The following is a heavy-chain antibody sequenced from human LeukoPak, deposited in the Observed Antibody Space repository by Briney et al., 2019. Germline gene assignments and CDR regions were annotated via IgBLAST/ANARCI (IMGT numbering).Heavy chain of an antibody. CDR2: ISWDGGST. V-gene: IGHV3-43D*03. CDR1: GFTFDDYA. D-gene: IGHD3-22*01. CDR3: AKDSSGYYWDY. Sequence: GGSLRLSCAASGFTFDDYAMHWVRQAPGKGLEWVSLISWDGGSTYYAGSVKGRFTISRDNSKNSLYLQMNSLRAEDTALYYCAKDSSGYYWDYWGQGTLVTVSS. J-gene: IGHJ4*02.